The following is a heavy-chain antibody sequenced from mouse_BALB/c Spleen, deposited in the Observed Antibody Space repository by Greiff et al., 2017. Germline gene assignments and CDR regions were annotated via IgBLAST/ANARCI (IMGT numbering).Heavy chain of an antibody. D-gene: IGHD3-2*01. CDR1: GYTFTSYV. Sequence: EVQLQESGPELVKPGASVKMSCKASGYTFTSYVMHWVKQKPGQGLEWIGYINPDNDGTKYNEKFKGKATLTSDQSSSTSYMELSSLTSEDSAVYYCGRSDSSGDVAWFAYWGQGTLVTVSA. CDR2: INPDNDGT. CDR3: GRSDSSGDVAWFAY. J-gene: IGHJ3*01. V-gene: IGHV1-14*01.